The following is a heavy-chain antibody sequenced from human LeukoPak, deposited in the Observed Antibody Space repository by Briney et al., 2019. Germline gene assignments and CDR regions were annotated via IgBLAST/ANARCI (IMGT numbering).Heavy chain of an antibody. D-gene: IGHD6-19*01. CDR2: ISGSGGST. CDR1: GLTFSSYA. Sequence: GGSLRLSCAASGLTFSSYAMSWVRQAPGKGLEWVSAISGSGGSTYYADSVKGRFTISRDNSKNTLYLQMNSLRAEDTAVYYCAKEPQWLVTVYYFDYWGQGTLVTVSS. J-gene: IGHJ4*02. CDR3: AKEPQWLVTVYYFDY. V-gene: IGHV3-23*01.